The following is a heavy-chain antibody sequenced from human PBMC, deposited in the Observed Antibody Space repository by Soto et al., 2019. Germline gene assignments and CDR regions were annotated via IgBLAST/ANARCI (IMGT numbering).Heavy chain of an antibody. CDR1: GFIFSGSA. CDR2: IRSRANNFAT. J-gene: IGHJ6*02. CDR3: ASGECAAKGHEYPPGMDE. D-gene: IGHD2-21*01. Sequence: GGSLRLSCAASGFIFSGSAIHWVRQASGKGLEWVGRIRSRANNFATSSAASVKGRFTFSRDDSKNTAYLQMNTLKPEDTAVYYCASGECAAKGHEYPPGMDEGREGT. V-gene: IGHV3-73*01.